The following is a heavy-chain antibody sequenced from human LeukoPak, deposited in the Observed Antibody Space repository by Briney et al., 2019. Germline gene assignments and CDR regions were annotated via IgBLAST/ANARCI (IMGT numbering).Heavy chain of an antibody. J-gene: IGHJ3*02. CDR2: IWYDGSNK. CDR3: ARDRPYYSYCFDI. D-gene: IGHD2-21*01. V-gene: IGHV3-33*01. Sequence: SGRSLRLSCAASGFTFSSYGMHWVRQAPGKGLEWVAVIWYDGSNKYYADSVKGRFTISRDNSKNTLYLQMNSLRAEDTAVYYCARDRPYYSYCFDIWGQGTMVTVSS. CDR1: GFTFSSYG.